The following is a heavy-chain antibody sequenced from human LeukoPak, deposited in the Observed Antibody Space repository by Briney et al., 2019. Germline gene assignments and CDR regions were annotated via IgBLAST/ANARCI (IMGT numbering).Heavy chain of an antibody. CDR3: ARDLNYYFDY. CDR1: GFTFSNYA. D-gene: IGHD1-7*01. CDR2: ISYDGSNE. Sequence: PGGSLRLSCAASGFTFSNYAMHWVRQAPGKGLEWVAVISYDGSNEYYADSVKGRFTISRDNSKNTLYLQMNSLRTEDTAVYYCARDLNYYFDYWGQGTLVTVSS. J-gene: IGHJ4*02. V-gene: IGHV3-30*19.